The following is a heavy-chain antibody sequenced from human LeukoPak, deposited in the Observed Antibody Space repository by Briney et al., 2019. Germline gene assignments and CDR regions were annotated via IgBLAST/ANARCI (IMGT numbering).Heavy chain of an antibody. CDR3: ARQTGSGLFILP. J-gene: IGHJ4*02. CDR1: GVSISSSNSY. D-gene: IGHD3/OR15-3a*01. Sequence: SETLSLTCTVSGVSISSSNSYWGWIRQPPGRGLEWIGSIYYSGNTYYNASLKSQVSISIDTSRNQFSLRLTSVTAADTAVYYCARQTGSGLFILPGGQGTLVTVSS. V-gene: IGHV4-39*01. CDR2: IYYSGNT.